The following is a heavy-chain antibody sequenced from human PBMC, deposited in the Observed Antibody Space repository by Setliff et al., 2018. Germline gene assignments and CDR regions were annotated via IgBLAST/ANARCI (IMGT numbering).Heavy chain of an antibody. Sequence: ASVKVSCKASGYTFNNYGITWVRQAPGQSPEWVGWINAGNGHTKYSQRFQDRITITSETSATTVYMELRSLRSEDTAVYYCVRVDMVLSNFDFWGQGTLVTVSS. V-gene: IGHV1-3*01. CDR3: VRVDMVLSNFDF. CDR1: GYTFNNYG. CDR2: INAGNGHT. D-gene: IGHD5-12*01. J-gene: IGHJ4*02.